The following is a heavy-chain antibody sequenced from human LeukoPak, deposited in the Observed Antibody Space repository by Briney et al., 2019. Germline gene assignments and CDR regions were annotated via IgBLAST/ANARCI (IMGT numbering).Heavy chain of an antibody. CDR1: GFTFSSYA. V-gene: IGHV3-23*01. J-gene: IGHJ4*02. CDR2: ISGSGGST. D-gene: IGHD3-10*01. Sequence: GGSLRLSCAASGFTFSSYAMSWVRQAPATGLEWVSAISGSGGSTYYADSVKGRFTISRDNSKNTLYLQMSSLRAEDTAVYYCAKAPTYYYGSGSYSVLDYWGQGTLVTVSS. CDR3: AKAPTYYYGSGSYSVLDY.